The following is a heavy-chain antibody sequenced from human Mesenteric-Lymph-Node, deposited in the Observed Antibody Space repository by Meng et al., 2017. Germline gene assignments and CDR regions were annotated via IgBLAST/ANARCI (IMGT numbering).Heavy chain of an antibody. Sequence: GESLKISCAASGFTFSNAWMSWVRQAPGKGLEWVGRIKSKTDGGTTDYAAPVKGRFTISRDDSKNTLYLQMNSLKTEDTAVYYCTTGIFLRGYSYGYTFDYWGQGTLVTVSS. CDR2: IKSKTDGGTT. CDR1: GFTFSNAW. CDR3: TTGIFLRGYSYGYTFDY. V-gene: IGHV3-15*01. J-gene: IGHJ4*02. D-gene: IGHD5-18*01.